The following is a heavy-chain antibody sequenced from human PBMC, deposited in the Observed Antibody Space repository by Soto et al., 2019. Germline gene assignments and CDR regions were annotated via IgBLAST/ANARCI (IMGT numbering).Heavy chain of an antibody. CDR2: ISSSSSYI. CDR3: AREIPSTYYYDSSGYYSPYGMDV. V-gene: IGHV3-21*01. CDR1: GFTFSSYS. J-gene: IGHJ6*02. D-gene: IGHD3-22*01. Sequence: GGSLRLSCAASGFTFSSYSMNWVRQAPGKGLEWVSSISSSSSYIYYADSVKGRFTISRDNAKNSLYLQMNSLRAEDTAVYYCAREIPSTYYYDSSGYYSPYGMDVWGQGTTVTVSS.